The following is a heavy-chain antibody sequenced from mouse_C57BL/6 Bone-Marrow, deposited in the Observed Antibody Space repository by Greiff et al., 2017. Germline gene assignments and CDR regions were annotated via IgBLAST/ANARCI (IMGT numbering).Heavy chain of an antibody. D-gene: IGHD2-4*01. CDR1: GYTFTDYE. CDR3: TRPYYDYTWFAY. Sequence: VQLQQSGAELVRPGASVTLSCKASGYTFTDYEMHWVKQTPVHGLEWIGAIDPETGGTAYNQKFKGKAILTADKSSSTAYMELRSLTSEDSAVYYCTRPYYDYTWFAYWGQGTLVTVSA. V-gene: IGHV1-15*01. J-gene: IGHJ3*01. CDR2: IDPETGGT.